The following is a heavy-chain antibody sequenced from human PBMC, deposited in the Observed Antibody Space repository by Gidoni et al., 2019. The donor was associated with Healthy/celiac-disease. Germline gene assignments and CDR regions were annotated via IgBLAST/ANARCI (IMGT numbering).Heavy chain of an antibody. D-gene: IGHD3-9*01. CDR1: GFTFADYA. Sequence: EVQLVESGGGLVQPGRSLRLSCAASGFTFADYAMHWVRQAPGKGLEWVSGISWNSGSIGYADSVKGRFTISRDNAKNSLYLQMNSLRAEDTALYYCAKDISYDILTGYHEGFDYWGQGTLVTVSS. J-gene: IGHJ4*02. CDR3: AKDISYDILTGYHEGFDY. CDR2: ISWNSGSI. V-gene: IGHV3-9*01.